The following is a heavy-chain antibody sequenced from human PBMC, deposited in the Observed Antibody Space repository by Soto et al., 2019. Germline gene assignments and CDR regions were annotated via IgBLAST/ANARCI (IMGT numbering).Heavy chain of an antibody. V-gene: IGHV3-33*01. CDR2: IWYDGSNK. CDR1: GFTFSSYG. Sequence: GGSLRLSCAAFGFTFSSYGMHWVRQAPGKGLEWVAVIWYDGSNKYYADSVKGRFTISRDNSKNTLYLQMNSLRAEDTAVYYCARQYCSSTSCYSVLNLDYYYGMDVWGQGTTVTVSS. D-gene: IGHD2-2*01. CDR3: ARQYCSSTSCYSVLNLDYYYGMDV. J-gene: IGHJ6*02.